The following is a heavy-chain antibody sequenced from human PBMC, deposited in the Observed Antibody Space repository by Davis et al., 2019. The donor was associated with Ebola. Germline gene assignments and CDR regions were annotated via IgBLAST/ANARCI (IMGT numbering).Heavy chain of an antibody. CDR1: GFTFSNAW. CDR2: IKSKTDGGTT. CDR3: TTDGWWLRFDY. Sequence: GESLKISCAASGFTFSNAWMSWVRQAPGKGLEWVGRIKSKTDGGTTDYAAPVKGRFTISRDDSKNTLYLQMNSLKTEDTAVYYCTTDGWWLRFDYWGQGTLVTVSS. D-gene: IGHD5-12*01. V-gene: IGHV3-15*01. J-gene: IGHJ4*02.